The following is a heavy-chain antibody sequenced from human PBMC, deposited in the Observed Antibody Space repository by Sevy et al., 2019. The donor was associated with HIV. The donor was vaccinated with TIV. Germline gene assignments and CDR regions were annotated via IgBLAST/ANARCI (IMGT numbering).Heavy chain of an antibody. Sequence: GGSLRLSCAASGFTFSSYAMSWVRQAPGKGLEWVSAISGSGGSTYYADSVKGRFTISRDNSKNTLYLQMNSLRAEDTAVYYCAKDREDIVVVPAARPGVGAFDIWGQGTMVTVSS. J-gene: IGHJ3*02. CDR1: GFTFSSYA. D-gene: IGHD2-2*01. CDR3: AKDREDIVVVPAARPGVGAFDI. CDR2: ISGSGGST. V-gene: IGHV3-23*01.